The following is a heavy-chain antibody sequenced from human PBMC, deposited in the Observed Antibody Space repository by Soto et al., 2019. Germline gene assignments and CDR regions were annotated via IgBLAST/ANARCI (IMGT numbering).Heavy chain of an antibody. D-gene: IGHD3-22*01. CDR2: IYYSGST. Sequence: QVQLQESGPGLVKPSQTLSLTCTVSGGSISSGAYYWSWIRQHPGKGLEWIGYIYYSGSTYYNPPXXXRXSISVDTSKNQFSLQLSSVTAADTAVYYCAIYDRSGSRGFQHWGQGTLVTVSS. CDR1: GGSISSGAYY. J-gene: IGHJ1*01. CDR3: AIYDRSGSRGFQH. V-gene: IGHV4-31*03.